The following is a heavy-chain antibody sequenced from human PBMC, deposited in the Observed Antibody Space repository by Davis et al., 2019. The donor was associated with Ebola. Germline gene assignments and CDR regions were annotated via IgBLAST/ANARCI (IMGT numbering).Heavy chain of an antibody. J-gene: IGHJ3*02. V-gene: IGHV5-51*01. D-gene: IGHD2-21*02. Sequence: GESLKISCKGSGYSFTNYWIVWVRQMPGKGLECMGIIFPGDSDTRYSPSFQGLVTISADKSISTAYLQWSSLKASDTAMYYCARRGIVVVTAKDAFDIWGQGTMVTVSS. CDR2: IFPGDSDT. CDR1: GYSFTNYW. CDR3: ARRGIVVVTAKDAFDI.